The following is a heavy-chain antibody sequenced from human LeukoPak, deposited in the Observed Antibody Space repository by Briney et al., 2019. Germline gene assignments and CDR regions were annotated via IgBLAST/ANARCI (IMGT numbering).Heavy chain of an antibody. J-gene: IGHJ4*02. V-gene: IGHV3-66*01. Sequence: GGSLRLSCAASGFTVSSNYMSWVRQAPGKGLEWVSVIYSGGSTYYADSVKGRFTISRDNSKNTLYLQMNSLGAEDTAVYYCARWAVADPGDYWGQGTLVTVSS. CDR3: ARWAVADPGDY. CDR1: GFTVSSNY. D-gene: IGHD6-19*01. CDR2: IYSGGST.